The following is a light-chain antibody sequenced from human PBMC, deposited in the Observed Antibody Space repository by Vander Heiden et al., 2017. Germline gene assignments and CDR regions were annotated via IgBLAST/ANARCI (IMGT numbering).Light chain of an antibody. Sequence: SYALTQPPSVSVAPGQTASITCGGNNIGSNSVHWYQQKAAQAPVLVVYDDSDRSSEIPERVSGSKSGNTATLTISRVEAGDEADYYCQVWDGSSDQVVFGGGTKLTVL. CDR3: QVWDGSSDQVV. CDR2: DDS. J-gene: IGLJ2*01. V-gene: IGLV3-21*02. CDR1: NIGSNS.